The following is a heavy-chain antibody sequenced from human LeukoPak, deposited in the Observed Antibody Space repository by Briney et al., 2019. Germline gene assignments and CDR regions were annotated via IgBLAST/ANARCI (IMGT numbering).Heavy chain of an antibody. V-gene: IGHV3-30*03. CDR3: PRDTAMDY. Sequence: GRSLRLSCAASGFTFSSYGMHWVRQAPGKELEWVAVISYDGSNKYYADSVKGRFTISRDNSKNTLYLQMNSLRAEDTAVYYCPRDTAMDYWGQGTLVTVSS. J-gene: IGHJ4*02. CDR1: GFTFSSYG. CDR2: ISYDGSNK. D-gene: IGHD5-18*01.